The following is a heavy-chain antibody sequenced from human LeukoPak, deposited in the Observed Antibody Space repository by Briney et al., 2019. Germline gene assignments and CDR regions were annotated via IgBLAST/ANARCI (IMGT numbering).Heavy chain of an antibody. Sequence: ASVKVSCKASGYTFTSYGISWVRQAPGQGLEWMGWISAYNGNTNYAQKLQGRVTMTTDTSTGTAYMELRSLRSDDTAVYYCARDGLGSSYYYYGMDVWGQGTTVTVSS. CDR3: ARDGLGSSYYYYGMDV. CDR1: GYTFTSYG. V-gene: IGHV1-18*01. D-gene: IGHD3/OR15-3a*01. J-gene: IGHJ6*02. CDR2: ISAYNGNT.